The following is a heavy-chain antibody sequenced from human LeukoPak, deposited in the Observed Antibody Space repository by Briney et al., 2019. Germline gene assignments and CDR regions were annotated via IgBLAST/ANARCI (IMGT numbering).Heavy chain of an antibody. CDR1: GYTFTSYG. D-gene: IGHD3-10*01. J-gene: IGHJ6*02. V-gene: IGHV1-18*01. CDR2: ISAYNGNT. Sequence: ASVKVSCKASGYTFTSYGISWVRQAPGQGLEWMGWISAYNGNTNYAQKLQGRVTMTTDTSTSTAYMELRSLRSDDTAVYYCARAPTYYYGSGVPYYYYGMDVWGQGTTVTVSS. CDR3: ARAPTYYYGSGVPYYYYGMDV.